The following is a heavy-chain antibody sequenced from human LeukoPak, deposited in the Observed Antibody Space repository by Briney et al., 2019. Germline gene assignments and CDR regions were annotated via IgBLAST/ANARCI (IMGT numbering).Heavy chain of an antibody. CDR3: AKVYMVQPNDAFDI. CDR1: GFTSSSYG. V-gene: IGHV3-30*18. CDR2: ISYDGSNK. D-gene: IGHD3-10*01. J-gene: IGHJ3*02. Sequence: GRSLRLSCAASGFTSSSYGMHWVRQAPGKGLEWVAVISYDGSNKYYADSVKGRFTISRDNSKNTLYLQMNSLRAEDTAVYYCAKVYMVQPNDAFDIWGQGTMVTVSS.